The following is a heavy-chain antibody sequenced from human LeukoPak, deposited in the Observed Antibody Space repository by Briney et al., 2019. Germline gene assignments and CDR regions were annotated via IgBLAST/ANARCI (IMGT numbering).Heavy chain of an antibody. CDR3: ANAVDSSGWYWVGYYFDY. D-gene: IGHD6-19*01. J-gene: IGHJ4*02. CDR2: ISGSGGST. CDR1: GLTFSSYA. Sequence: GGSLRPSCAASGLTFSSYAMSWVRQAPGKGLEWVTAISGSGGSTYYADSVKGRFTISRDNSKNTLYLQMNSLRAEDTAVYYCANAVDSSGWYWVGYYFDYWGQGTLVTVSS. V-gene: IGHV3-23*01.